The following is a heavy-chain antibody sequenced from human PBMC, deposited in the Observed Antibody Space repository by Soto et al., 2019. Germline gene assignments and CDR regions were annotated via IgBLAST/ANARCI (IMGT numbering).Heavy chain of an antibody. CDR2: IKSKTDGGTT. V-gene: IGHV3-15*07. CDR1: GFTFTNAW. D-gene: IGHD1-1*01. Sequence: PGGSLRLSCAASGFTFTNAWINWVRQAPGKGLEWVGRIKSKTDGGTTDYAEPVKGRFAISRDDSNNMVYLQMNSLRGEDTAVYYCASSFITTVGTTGWGQGTLVTVSS. J-gene: IGHJ4*02. CDR3: ASSFITTVGTTG.